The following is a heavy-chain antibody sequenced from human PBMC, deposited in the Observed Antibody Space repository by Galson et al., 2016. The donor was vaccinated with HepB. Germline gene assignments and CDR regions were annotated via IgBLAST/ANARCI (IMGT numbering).Heavy chain of an antibody. CDR2: LYSGGTT. V-gene: IGHV3-53*01. CDR3: ARDTTAARLWDYYYGMDV. CDR1: GFGVSSNY. Sequence: SLRLSCAASGFGVSSNYMSWVRQAPGKGLEWLSVLYSGGTTFYAGSVRGRFTISRDNSQNTLYLQMNSLRAEDTAVYFCARDTTAARLWDYYYGMDVWGQGTTVTVSS. D-gene: IGHD6-6*01. J-gene: IGHJ6*02.